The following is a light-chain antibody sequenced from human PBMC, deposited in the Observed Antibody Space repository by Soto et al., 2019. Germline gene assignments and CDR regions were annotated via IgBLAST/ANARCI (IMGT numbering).Light chain of an antibody. J-gene: IGKJ4*01. CDR3: QQYDRWPVD. V-gene: IGKV3-15*01. Sequence: EVVMTQSPTTLSVSPGGRVTFSCRASQSVTTNSVWYQQKPGQSPKLLISYASCRASGIPPRFSDSRYGTKFTLTIDSPPLEDCADYDCQQYDRWPVDLGGGTK. CDR1: QSVTTN. CDR2: YAS.